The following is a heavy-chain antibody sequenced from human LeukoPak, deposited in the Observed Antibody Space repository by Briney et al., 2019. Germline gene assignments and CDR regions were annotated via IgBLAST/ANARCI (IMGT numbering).Heavy chain of an antibody. J-gene: IGHJ3*02. D-gene: IGHD7-27*01. CDR2: IYDSGST. Sequence: PESLSLTCTLPGGSLSGDYSSCSRAPPREGRGWGGYIYDSGSTNYNPSLKRRAALSVDTSKHRLSLKLSSVTAADTAVYYCARELRRLTGDAFDIWGQGTMVTVSS. CDR1: GGSLSGDY. CDR3: ARELRRLTGDAFDI. V-gene: IGHV4-59*01.